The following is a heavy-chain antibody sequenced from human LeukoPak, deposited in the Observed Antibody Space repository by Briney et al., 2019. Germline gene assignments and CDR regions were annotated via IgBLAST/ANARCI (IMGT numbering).Heavy chain of an antibody. J-gene: IGHJ4*02. CDR3: ARLVAYCSSASCTDF. V-gene: IGHV4-59*01. D-gene: IGHD2-2*01. CDR1: GGSITSYY. Sequence: SETLSLTCTVSGGSITSYYWSWVRQPPGKGLEGVWYIYYSGSTSYNPSLKSRVTISLDTSRNQLSLKLSSVTTADTAVYYCARLVAYCSSASCTDFWGQGTLVTVSS. CDR2: IYYSGST.